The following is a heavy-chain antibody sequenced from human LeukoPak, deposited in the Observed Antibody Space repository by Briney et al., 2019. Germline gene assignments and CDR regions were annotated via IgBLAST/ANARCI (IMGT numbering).Heavy chain of an antibody. CDR1: GDSISSFY. CDR3: ARDGTAMISFDY. Sequence: SETLSLTCTVSGDSISSFYWSWIRQPAGKGLQWIGRIYTSGSTNYNPSLKSRVTMSVDTSKNQFSLKLTSVTAADTAVYYCARDGTAMISFDYWGQGTLVTVSS. CDR2: IYTSGST. V-gene: IGHV4-4*07. D-gene: IGHD5-18*01. J-gene: IGHJ4*02.